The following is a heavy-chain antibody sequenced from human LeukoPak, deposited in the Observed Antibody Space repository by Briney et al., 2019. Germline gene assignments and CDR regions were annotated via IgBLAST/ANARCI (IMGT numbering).Heavy chain of an antibody. CDR3: ARAPYYYDSSGYYLSAEYFQH. J-gene: IGHJ1*01. V-gene: IGHV4-61*02. CDR2: IYTSGST. D-gene: IGHD3-22*01. Sequence: PSETLSLTCTVSGGSISSGSYYWSWIRQPAGQGLEWIGRIYTSGSTNYNPSLKSRVTISVDTSKNQFSLKLSSVTAADTAVYYCARAPYYYDSSGYYLSAEYFQHWGQGTLVTVSS. CDR1: GGSISSGSYY.